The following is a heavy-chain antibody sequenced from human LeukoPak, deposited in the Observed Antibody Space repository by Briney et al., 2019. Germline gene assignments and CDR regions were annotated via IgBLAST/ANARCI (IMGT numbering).Heavy chain of an antibody. CDR1: GDSVSRNSAA. J-gene: IGHJ5*02. CDR3: ARAPLSYASGSYNWFDP. V-gene: IGHV6-1*01. Sequence: SQTLALTCAISGDSVSRNSAAWNWIRQSPSRGLEWLGRTYYRSKWYNDYAVSVKSRITINPDTSKNQFSLQLNSVTPEDTAVYYCARAPLSYASGSYNWFDPWGQGTLVTVSS. D-gene: IGHD3-10*01. CDR2: TYYRSKWYN.